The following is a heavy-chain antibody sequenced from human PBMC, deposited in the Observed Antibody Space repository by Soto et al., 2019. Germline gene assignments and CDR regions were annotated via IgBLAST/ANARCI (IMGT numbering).Heavy chain of an antibody. CDR2: INYSGSNI. J-gene: IGHJ4*02. CDR1: GFTFRNSE. V-gene: IGHV3-48*03. CDR3: ASEALCGADCYFFEY. D-gene: IGHD2-21*02. Sequence: GGSLRLSCAGSGFTFRNSEMFWVRQAPGKGLEWVSKINYSGSNIYYSKSVKGRFTISRDNAKNSLYLQMNSLTDEDTAIYFCASEALCGADCYFFEYWGPGTPVTVSS.